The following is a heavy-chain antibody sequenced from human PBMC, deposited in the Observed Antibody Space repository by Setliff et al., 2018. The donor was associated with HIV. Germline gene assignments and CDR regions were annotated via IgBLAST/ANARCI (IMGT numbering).Heavy chain of an antibody. CDR2: INTHSGYT. V-gene: IGHV1-18*01. CDR1: GYTFNNYG. CDR3: ARLASGGWPLEVFDI. J-gene: IGHJ3*02. Sequence: GASVKVSCKASGYTFNNYGISWVRQAPGQGLEWMGWINTHSGYTNYAQNVQGRVTVTMDTSTSTAYMELRSMTSDDTAVYYCARLASGGWPLEVFDIWGQGTMVTVSS. D-gene: IGHD2-15*01.